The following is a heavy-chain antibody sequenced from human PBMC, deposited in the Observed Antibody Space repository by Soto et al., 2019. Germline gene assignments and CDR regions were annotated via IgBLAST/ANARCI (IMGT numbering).Heavy chain of an antibody. CDR1: GFTFSSYS. D-gene: IGHD6-13*01. CDR2: ISSSSDYI. CDR3: ARAGSQQLKNYFDY. V-gene: IGHV3-21*06. Sequence: SGGSLRLSCAASGFTFSSYSINWVRQAPGKGLEWVSSISSSSDYIYYADSVKGRFTVSRDNAKSSLFLQMNSLRAEDTAVYYCARAGSQQLKNYFDYCGEGTLVTVSS. J-gene: IGHJ4*02.